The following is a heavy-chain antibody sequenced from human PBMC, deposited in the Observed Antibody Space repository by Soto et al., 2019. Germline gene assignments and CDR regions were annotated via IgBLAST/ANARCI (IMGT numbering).Heavy chain of an antibody. J-gene: IGHJ6*02. CDR3: ARGLRFRYGMDV. V-gene: IGHV3-30-3*01. D-gene: IGHD2-21*02. CDR2: ISYDGSNK. Sequence: PGGSLRLSCAASGFTFSSYAMHWVRQAPGKGLEWVAVISYDGSNKYYADSVKGRFTISRDNSKNTLYLQMNSLRAEDTAVYYCARGLRFRYGMDVWGQGTTVTV. CDR1: GFTFSSYA.